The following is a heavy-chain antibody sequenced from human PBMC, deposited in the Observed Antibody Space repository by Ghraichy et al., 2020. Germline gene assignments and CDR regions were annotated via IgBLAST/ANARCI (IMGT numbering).Heavy chain of an antibody. CDR3: VRHGRGWWSFDY. V-gene: IGHV4-59*03. J-gene: IGHJ4*02. Sequence: SETLSLTCSVSGGSISEDFWSWIRQPPGKGLEWIAFTHHSGKTNVSPSLMGRVSVSVEASKNQFSLRLFSVTAADTAVYYCVRHGRGWWSFDYWSQGTLVTVSS. D-gene: IGHD6-19*01. CDR2: THHSGKT. CDR1: GGSISEDF.